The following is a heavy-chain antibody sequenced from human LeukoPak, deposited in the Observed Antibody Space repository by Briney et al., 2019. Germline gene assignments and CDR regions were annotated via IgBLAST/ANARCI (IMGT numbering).Heavy chain of an antibody. CDR1: GGSISSYY. Sequence: PSETLSLTCTVSGGSISSYYCSWIRQPPGKGLEWIGYIYYSRSTNYNPSLTSRVTISVDTSKNQFSLKLSSVTAADTAVYYCARVGGIAAFDYWGQGTLVTVSS. V-gene: IGHV4-59*01. D-gene: IGHD6-13*01. CDR3: ARVGGIAAFDY. CDR2: IYYSRST. J-gene: IGHJ4*02.